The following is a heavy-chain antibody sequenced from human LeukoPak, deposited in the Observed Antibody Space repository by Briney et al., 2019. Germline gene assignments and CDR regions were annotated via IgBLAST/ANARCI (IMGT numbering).Heavy chain of an antibody. CDR1: GYSFTSYD. D-gene: IGHD1-14*01. CDR3: AREETVFSRKDY. J-gene: IGHJ4*02. CDR2: MNPNIGNT. Sequence: GASVKVSCKASGYSFTSYDFNWVRQAPGQGLEWIGWMNPNIGNTGYAQKFQGRVTMTRDISISTAYMELSSLRSDDTAVYYCAREETVFSRKDYWGQGTLVTVSS. V-gene: IGHV1-8*01.